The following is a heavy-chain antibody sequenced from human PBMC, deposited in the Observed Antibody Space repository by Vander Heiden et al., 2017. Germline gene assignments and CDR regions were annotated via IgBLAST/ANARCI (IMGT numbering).Heavy chain of an antibody. CDR2: IYYSGST. D-gene: IGHD3-22*01. CDR1: GGSISSSSYY. V-gene: IGHV4-39*01. J-gene: IGHJ3*02. Sequence: QLQLQESGPGLVKPSETLSLTCTVSGGSISSSSYYWGWIRQPPGKGLEWIGSIYYSGSTYYNPSLKSRVTISVDTSKNQFSLKLSSVTAADTAMYYCARQRIYYYDSSGYYDAFDIWGQGTMVTVSS. CDR3: ARQRIYYYDSSGYYDAFDI.